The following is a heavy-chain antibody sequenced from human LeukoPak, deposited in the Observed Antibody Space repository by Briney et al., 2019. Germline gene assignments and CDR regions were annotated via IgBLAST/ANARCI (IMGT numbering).Heavy chain of an antibody. D-gene: IGHD3-10*01. CDR1: GGSISSYY. CDR3: ATTRGS. Sequence: SETLPLTCTVSGGSISSYYWSWIRQPPGKGLEWIGYIYYSGSTNYNPSLKSRVTISVDTSKNQFSLKLSSVTAADTAVYYCATTRGSWGQGTLVTVSS. J-gene: IGHJ5*02. V-gene: IGHV4-59*01. CDR2: IYYSGST.